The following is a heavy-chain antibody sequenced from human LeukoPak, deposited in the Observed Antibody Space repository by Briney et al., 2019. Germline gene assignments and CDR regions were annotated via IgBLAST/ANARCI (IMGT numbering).Heavy chain of an antibody. CDR3: ARGHTPYYDSSGYYSGGY. J-gene: IGHJ4*02. D-gene: IGHD3-22*01. CDR1: GFTFSSYE. CDR2: ISSSGSTI. V-gene: IGHV3-48*03. Sequence: GGSLRLSCAASGFTFSSYEMNWVRQAPGKGLEWVSHISSSGSTIYYADSVKGRFTISRDNAKNSLYLQMNSLRAEDTAVYYCARGHTPYYDSSGYYSGGYWGQGTLVTVSS.